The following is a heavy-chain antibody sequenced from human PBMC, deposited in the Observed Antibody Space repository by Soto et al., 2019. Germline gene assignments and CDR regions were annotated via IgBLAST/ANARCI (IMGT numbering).Heavy chain of an antibody. CDR3: ARPYGSGSYYYYYGMDV. J-gene: IGHJ6*02. D-gene: IGHD3-10*01. Sequence: SVKVSCKASGGTFSSYAISWVRQAPGQGLEWMGGIIPIFGTANYAQKFQGRVTITADESTSTAYMELSSLRSEDTAVYYCARPYGSGSYYYYYGMDVWGQGTTVTVSS. CDR1: GGTFSSYA. CDR2: IIPIFGTA. V-gene: IGHV1-69*13.